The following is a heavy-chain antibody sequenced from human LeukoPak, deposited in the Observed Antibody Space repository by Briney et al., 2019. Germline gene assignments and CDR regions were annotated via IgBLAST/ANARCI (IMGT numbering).Heavy chain of an antibody. Sequence: SETLSLTCTVSGASITSYYWSWIRQPPGKGLEWIGFFSYSGSANYNPSLKSRVTISLDTSKNQFSLKSSYVTAADTAVYYCARHDYNWKTFDYWGQGTLVTVSS. V-gene: IGHV4-59*08. J-gene: IGHJ4*02. CDR2: FSYSGSA. D-gene: IGHD1-1*01. CDR3: ARHDYNWKTFDY. CDR1: GASITSYY.